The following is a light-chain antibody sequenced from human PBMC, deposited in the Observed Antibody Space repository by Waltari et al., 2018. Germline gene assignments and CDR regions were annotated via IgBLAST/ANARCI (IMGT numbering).Light chain of an antibody. Sequence: IQMTQSPPSLSASIGDTVTITCRASRNIGHYLNWYQQKPGRAPHPLIFGATTLQTGVPSRFSSSGSGTDCTLTITGLQSEDFATYYCQQSYASLWSFGQGTKVDI. V-gene: IGKV1-39*01. CDR3: QQSYASLWS. CDR2: GAT. CDR1: RNIGHY. J-gene: IGKJ1*01.